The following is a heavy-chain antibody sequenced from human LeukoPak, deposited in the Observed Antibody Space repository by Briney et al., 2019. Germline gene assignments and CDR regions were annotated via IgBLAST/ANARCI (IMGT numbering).Heavy chain of an antibody. Sequence: SETLSLTCTVSGGSISSGSYYWSWIRQPAGKGLEWIGRIYTSGSTNYNPSLKSRVTISVDTSKNQFSLKLSSVTAADTAVYYCATHMTTEGNYYYYGMDVWGQGTTVTVSS. J-gene: IGHJ6*02. V-gene: IGHV4-61*02. CDR2: IYTSGST. D-gene: IGHD1-14*01. CDR3: ATHMTTEGNYYYYGMDV. CDR1: GGSISSGSYY.